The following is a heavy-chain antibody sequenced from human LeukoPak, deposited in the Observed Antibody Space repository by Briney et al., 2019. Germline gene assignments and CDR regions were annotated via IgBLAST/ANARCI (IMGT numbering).Heavy chain of an antibody. V-gene: IGHV3-23*01. CDR3: AKESNIDGSLGYFDY. D-gene: IGHD4/OR15-4a*01. CDR2: ISGSGGST. CDR1: GFTFSSYA. J-gene: IGHJ4*02. Sequence: QSGGSLRLSCAASGFTFSSYAMSWVRQAPGKGMEWVSAISGSGGSTYYADSVKGRFTISRDNSKNTLYLQMNSLRAEDTAVYYCAKESNIDGSLGYFDYWGQGTLVTVSS.